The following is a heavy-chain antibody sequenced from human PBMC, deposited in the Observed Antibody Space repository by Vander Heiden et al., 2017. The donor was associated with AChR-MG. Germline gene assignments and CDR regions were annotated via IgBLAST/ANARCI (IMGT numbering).Heavy chain of an antibody. D-gene: IGHD2-2*01. CDR2: IIPIFGTA. CDR1: GGTFSSYA. CDR3: ARDRYCSSTSCSGWYYYMDV. V-gene: IGHV1-69*01. J-gene: IGHJ6*03. Sequence: QVQLVQSGAEVKKPGSSVKVSCKASGGTFSSYAISWVRQAPGQGLEWMGGIIPIFGTANYAQKFQGRVTITADESTSTAYMELSSLRSEDTAVYYCARDRYCSSTSCSGWYYYMDVWGKGTTVTVSS.